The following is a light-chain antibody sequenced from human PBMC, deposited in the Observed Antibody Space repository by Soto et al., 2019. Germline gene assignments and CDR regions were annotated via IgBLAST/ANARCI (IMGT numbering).Light chain of an antibody. Sequence: QSVLTQPASVSGSPARSITISCTGTSSDVGIYNYVPWYQQHPGKAPKLMIYQVTNRPSGVSNRFSGSKSGNTASLTISGLQAEDEADYYCSSYTGSTNYVFGTGTKV. CDR1: SSDVGIYNY. J-gene: IGLJ1*01. CDR2: QVT. V-gene: IGLV2-14*01. CDR3: SSYTGSTNYV.